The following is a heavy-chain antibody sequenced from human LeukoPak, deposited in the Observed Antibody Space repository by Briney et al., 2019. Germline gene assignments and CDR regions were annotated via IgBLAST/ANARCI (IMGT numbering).Heavy chain of an antibody. J-gene: IGHJ5*02. CDR2: INPNSGGT. Sequence: ASVKVSCKASGYTFTGYYMHWVRQAPGQGLEWMGWINPNSGGTNYAQKFQGWVTMTRDTSINTAYMELSRLRSDDTAVYNCARGYSSSSINWFDPWGQGTLVTVSS. CDR1: GYTFTGYY. V-gene: IGHV1-2*04. D-gene: IGHD6-13*01. CDR3: ARGYSSSSINWFDP.